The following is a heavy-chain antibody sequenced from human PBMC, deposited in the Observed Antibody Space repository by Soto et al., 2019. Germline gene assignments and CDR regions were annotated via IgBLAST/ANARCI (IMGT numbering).Heavy chain of an antibody. CDR2: INSDGSST. CDR3: ARAVEWELPNWELFDY. D-gene: IGHD1-26*01. V-gene: IGHV3-74*01. Sequence: PGGSLRLSCAASGFTFSSYWMHWVRQAPGKGLVWVSRINSDGSSTSYADSVKGRFTISRDNAKNTLYLQMNSLRAEDTAVYYCARAVEWELPNWELFDYWGQGTLVTVSS. J-gene: IGHJ4*02. CDR1: GFTFSSYW.